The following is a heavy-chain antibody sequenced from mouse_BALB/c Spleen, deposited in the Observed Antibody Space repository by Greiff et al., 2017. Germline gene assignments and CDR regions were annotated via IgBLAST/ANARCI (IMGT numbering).Heavy chain of an antibody. CDR3: ARQLGLRFAY. Sequence: VKVVESGPGLVAPSQSLSITCTVSGFSLTSYGVHWVRQPPGKGLEWLGVIWAGGSTNYNSALMSRLSISKDNSKSQVFLKMNSLQTDDTAMYYCARQLGLRFAYWGQGTLVTVSA. J-gene: IGHJ3*01. D-gene: IGHD3-1*01. V-gene: IGHV2-9*02. CDR1: GFSLTSYG. CDR2: IWAGGST.